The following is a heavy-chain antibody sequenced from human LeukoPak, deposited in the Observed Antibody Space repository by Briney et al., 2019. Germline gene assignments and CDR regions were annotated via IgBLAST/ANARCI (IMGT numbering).Heavy chain of an antibody. D-gene: IGHD2-15*01. CDR2: IIPIFGTA. CDR3: HADCSGGSCYSVDY. CDR1: GGTFSSYA. J-gene: IGHJ4*02. Sequence: SVKVSCKASGGTFSSYAISWVRQAPGQGLEWMGGIIPIFGTANYAQKFQGRVTITADESTSTAYMELSSLRSEDTAVHYCHADCSGGSCYSVDYWGQGTLVTVSS. V-gene: IGHV1-69*13.